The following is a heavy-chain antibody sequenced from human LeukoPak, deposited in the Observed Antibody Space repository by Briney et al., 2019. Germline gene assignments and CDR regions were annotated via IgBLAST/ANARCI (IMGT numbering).Heavy chain of an antibody. Sequence: GGSLRLSCAASGFTFSSYGMHWVRQAPGKGLEWVAVISYDGSNKYYADSVKGRFTISRDNSKSTLYLQMNSLRAEDTAVYYCANPRLYDSKSSWGQGTLVTVSS. CDR2: ISYDGSNK. CDR3: ANPRLYDSKSS. D-gene: IGHD3-22*01. CDR1: GFTFSSYG. V-gene: IGHV3-30*18. J-gene: IGHJ5*02.